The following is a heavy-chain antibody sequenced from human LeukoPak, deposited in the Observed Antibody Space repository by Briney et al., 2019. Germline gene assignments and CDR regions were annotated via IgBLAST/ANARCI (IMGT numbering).Heavy chain of an antibody. D-gene: IGHD2-21*02. Sequence: GGSLRLSCAASGFTFSSYWMHWVRQTPGKGRVWVSRIDSDGRSTRYADSVKVRFTISRDNAKNTLYLQMNSLRVEDTAVYYCLRDRVAVTAADSFDYWGQGTLVTVSS. J-gene: IGHJ4*02. CDR3: LRDRVAVTAADSFDY. V-gene: IGHV3-74*01. CDR1: GFTFSSYW. CDR2: IDSDGRST.